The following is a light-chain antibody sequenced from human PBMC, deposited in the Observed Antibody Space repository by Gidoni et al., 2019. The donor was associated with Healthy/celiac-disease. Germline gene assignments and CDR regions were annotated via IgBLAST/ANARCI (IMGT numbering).Light chain of an antibody. J-gene: IGKJ4*01. CDR3: QKYNSAPQLT. CDR2: AAS. CDR1: QGISNY. V-gene: IGKV1-27*01. Sequence: DIQMTQSPSSLSASVGDRVTITCRASQGISNYLAWYQQKPGKVPKLLIYAASTLQSGVPSRVSGSGSGTDFTLTISSLQPEDVATYYCQKYNSAPQLTFGGXTKVEIK.